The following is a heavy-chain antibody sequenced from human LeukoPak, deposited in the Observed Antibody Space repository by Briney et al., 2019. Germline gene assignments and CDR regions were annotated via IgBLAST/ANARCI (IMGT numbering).Heavy chain of an antibody. V-gene: IGHV3-21*01. D-gene: IGHD3-9*01. J-gene: IGHJ4*02. CDR2: ISSSSSYI. CDR3: ARDQRIRYFDWLIHDY. Sequence: GGPLRLSCAASGFTFSSYSMNWVRQAPGKGLEWVSSISSSSSYIYYADSVKGRFTISRDNAKNSLYLQMNSLRAEDTAVYYCARDQRIRYFDWLIHDYWGQGTLVTVSS. CDR1: GFTFSSYS.